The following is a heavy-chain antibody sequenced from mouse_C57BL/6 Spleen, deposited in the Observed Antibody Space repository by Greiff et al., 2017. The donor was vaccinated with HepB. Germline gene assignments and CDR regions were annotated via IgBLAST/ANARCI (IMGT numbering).Heavy chain of an antibody. CDR1: GYTFTSYW. D-gene: IGHD3-3*01. J-gene: IGHJ3*01. V-gene: IGHV1-64*01. CDR2: IHPNSGST. CDR3: ARDEAGTGFAY. Sequence: VQLQQPGAELVKPGASVKLSCKASGYTFTSYWMHWVKQRPGQGLEWIGMIHPNSGSTNYNEKFKSKATLTVDKSSSTAYMQLSSLTSEDSAVYYCARDEAGTGFAYWGQGTLVTVSA.